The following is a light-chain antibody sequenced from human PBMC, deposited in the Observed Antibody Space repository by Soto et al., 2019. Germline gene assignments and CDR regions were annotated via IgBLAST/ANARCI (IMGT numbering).Light chain of an antibody. CDR1: QSLINF. V-gene: IGKV3-11*01. CDR3: QQYKNWPPIT. CDR2: DAS. J-gene: IGKJ5*01. Sequence: IVLTQSPATLSLSPGARAPLSCRASQSLINFVAWYQHKPGQPPRLLIYDASKRATGIPTRFSGSGSGTEFTLTISSLQSEDFAVYYCQQYKNWPPITFGQGTRLEIK.